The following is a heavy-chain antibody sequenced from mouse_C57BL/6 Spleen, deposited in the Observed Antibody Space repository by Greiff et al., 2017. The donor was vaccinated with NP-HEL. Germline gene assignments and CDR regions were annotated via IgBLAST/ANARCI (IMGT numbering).Heavy chain of an antibody. CDR3: ARWLRSNLYYFDY. CDR1: GYTFTSYW. V-gene: IGHV1-64*01. J-gene: IGHJ2*01. Sequence: QVQLKESGAELVKPGASVKLSCKASGYTFTSYWMHWVKQRPGQGLEWIGMIHPNSGSTNYNEKFKSKATLTVDKSSSTAYMQLSSLTSEDSAVYYCARWLRSNLYYFDYWGQGTTLTVSS. CDR2: IHPNSGST. D-gene: IGHD2-5*01.